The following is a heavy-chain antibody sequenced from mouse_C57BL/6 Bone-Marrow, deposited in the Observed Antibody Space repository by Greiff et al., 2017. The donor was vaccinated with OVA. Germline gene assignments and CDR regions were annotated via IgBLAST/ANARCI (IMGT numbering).Heavy chain of an antibody. V-gene: IGHV1-18*01. CDR2: INPNNGGT. J-gene: IGHJ1*03. Sequence: VQLQQSGPELVKPGASVKIPCKASGYTFTDYNMDWVKQSHGKSLEWIGDINPNNGGTIYNQKFKGKATLTVDKSSSTAYMELRSLTSEDTAVYYCARSGDYSWYFDVWGTGTTVTVSS. CDR3: ARSGDYSWYFDV. D-gene: IGHD1-1*01. CDR1: GYTFTDYN.